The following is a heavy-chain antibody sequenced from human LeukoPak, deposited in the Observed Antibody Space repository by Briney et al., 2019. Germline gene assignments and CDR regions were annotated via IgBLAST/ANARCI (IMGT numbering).Heavy chain of an antibody. CDR1: GFTFSTYA. CDR2: ISGSGGGT. D-gene: IGHD1-26*01. Sequence: GGSLRLSCAASGFTFSTYAMSWVRQAPGKGLEWVSLISGSGGGTYYANSVKGRFTISRDNSKNTLYLQMDSLRTEDTAVYYCAKERATTTTFDYWGQGTLITVSP. J-gene: IGHJ4*02. CDR3: AKERATTTTFDY. V-gene: IGHV3-23*01.